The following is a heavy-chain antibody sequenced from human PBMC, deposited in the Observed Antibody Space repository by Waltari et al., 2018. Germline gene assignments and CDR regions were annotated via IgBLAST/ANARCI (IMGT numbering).Heavy chain of an antibody. CDR3: ARRLYAYFDY. CDR2: IYHSGST. J-gene: IGHJ4*02. Sequence: QVQLQESGPGLVKPSETLSLTCAVSGYSISSGYYWGWIRQPPGKGLEWIGSIYHSGSTYYNPSLKSRVTISVDTSKNQFSLKLSSVTAADTAVYYCARRLYAYFDYWGQGTLVTVSS. CDR1: GYSISSGYY. V-gene: IGHV4-38-2*01. D-gene: IGHD2-8*01.